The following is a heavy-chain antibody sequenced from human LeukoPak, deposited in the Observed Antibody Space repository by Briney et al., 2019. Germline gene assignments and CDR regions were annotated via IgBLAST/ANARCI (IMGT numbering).Heavy chain of an antibody. CDR1: GFTFSSYA. D-gene: IGHD3-10*01. Sequence: GGSLRLSCAASGFTFSSYAMSWGRQAPGKGLEWVSAISGSGGSTYYADSAKGRFTISRDNSKNTLYLQMNSLRAEDTAVYYCAKDSSPPLVRGVITNAFDIWGQGTMVTVSS. CDR3: AKDSSPPLVRGVITNAFDI. CDR2: ISGSGGST. V-gene: IGHV3-23*01. J-gene: IGHJ3*02.